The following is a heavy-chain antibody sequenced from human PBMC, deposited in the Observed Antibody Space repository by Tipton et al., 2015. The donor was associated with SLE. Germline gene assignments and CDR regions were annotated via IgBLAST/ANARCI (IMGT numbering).Heavy chain of an antibody. CDR1: GFTFSSYG. V-gene: IGHV3-33*01. CDR3: ARRALTWAYYYYMDV. CDR2: IWYDGSNK. Sequence: QLVQSGGGVVQPGRSLRLSCAASGFTFSSYGMHWVRQAPGKGLEWVAVIWYDGSNKYYADSVKGRFTISRDNSKNTLYLQMNSLRAEDTAVYYCARRALTWAYYYYMDVWGKGTTVTVSS. D-gene: IGHD1-14*01. J-gene: IGHJ6*03.